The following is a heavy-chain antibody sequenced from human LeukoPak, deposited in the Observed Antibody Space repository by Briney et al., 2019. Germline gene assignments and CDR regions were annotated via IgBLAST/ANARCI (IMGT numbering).Heavy chain of an antibody. CDR1: GFTFSSYS. Sequence: GGSLRLSCAASGFTFSSYSMNWVRQAPGKGLEWVSSISSSSSYIYYADSVKGRYTISRDNAKNSLYLQMNSLRAEDTAVYYCARGKIAARDYWGQGTLVTVSS. D-gene: IGHD6-6*01. CDR2: ISSSSSYI. V-gene: IGHV3-21*01. J-gene: IGHJ4*02. CDR3: ARGKIAARDY.